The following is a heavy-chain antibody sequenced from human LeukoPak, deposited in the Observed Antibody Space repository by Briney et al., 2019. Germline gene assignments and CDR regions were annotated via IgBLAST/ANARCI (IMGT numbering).Heavy chain of an antibody. CDR1: GGSISSYY. CDR3: ARDPAESVEMATNYYYYYGMDV. D-gene: IGHD5-12*01. CDR2: IYTSGST. J-gene: IGHJ6*02. Sequence: SETLSLTCTVSGGSISSYYWSWIRQPAGKGLEWIGRIYTSGSTNYNPSLKSRVTMSVDTSKNQFSLKLSSVTAADTAVYYCARDPAESVEMATNYYYYYGMDVWGQGTTVTVSS. V-gene: IGHV4-4*07.